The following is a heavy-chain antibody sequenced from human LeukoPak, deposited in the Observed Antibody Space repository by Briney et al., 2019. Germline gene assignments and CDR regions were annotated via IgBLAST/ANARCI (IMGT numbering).Heavy chain of an antibody. J-gene: IGHJ4*02. CDR3: AGGAVAGSTDY. V-gene: IGHV4-59*01. CDR2: IYYSGST. D-gene: IGHD6-19*01. CDR1: GGSISSYY. Sequence: PSETLSLTCTVSGGSISSYYWSWIRQPPGKGLEWIGYIYYSGSTNYNPSLKSRVTISVDTSKNQFSLKLSSVTAADTAVYYCAGGAVAGSTDYWGQGTLVTVSS.